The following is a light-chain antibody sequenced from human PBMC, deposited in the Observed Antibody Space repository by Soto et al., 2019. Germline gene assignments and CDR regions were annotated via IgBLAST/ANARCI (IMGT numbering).Light chain of an antibody. CDR3: QTWGTGIVV. V-gene: IGLV4-69*01. J-gene: IGLJ2*01. Sequence: QSVLTQSPSASASLGASVKLTCTLSSGHSSYALAWHQQQPEKGPRYLMKVNSDGSHSKGDGIPDRFSGSSSGAERYLTISSLQSEDEADYYCQTWGTGIVVFGGGTKLTVL. CDR2: VNSDGSH. CDR1: SGHSSYA.